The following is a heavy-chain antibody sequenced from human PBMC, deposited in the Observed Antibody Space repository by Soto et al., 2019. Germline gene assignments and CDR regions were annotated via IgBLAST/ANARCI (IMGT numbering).Heavy chain of an antibody. J-gene: IGHJ4*02. V-gene: IGHV3-11*01. Sequence: GGSLRLSCSASGFTFTDYYMSWIRQAPGKGLEWVSYISTSGSTMFYADSVKGRFTISRDNAKNSLYLQMNILRAEDTAVYYCARDFFYAPDYWGQGTLVNVSS. CDR3: ARDFFYAPDY. CDR1: GFTFTDYY. CDR2: ISTSGSTM. D-gene: IGHD3-3*01.